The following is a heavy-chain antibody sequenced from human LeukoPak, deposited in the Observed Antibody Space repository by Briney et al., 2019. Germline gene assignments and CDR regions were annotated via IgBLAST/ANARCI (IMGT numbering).Heavy chain of an antibody. V-gene: IGHV3-23*01. J-gene: IGHJ4*02. CDR3: AKTYYYDSSGSHDY. CDR2: ISGSGGNT. D-gene: IGHD3-22*01. CDR1: GFSFSSYA. Sequence: GGSLRLSGAASGFSFSSYAMSWVRQAPGKGLEWVTGISGSGGNTYYADSVKGRFTISRDNSKNTLYLQVNSLRAEDTAVYYCAKTYYYDSSGSHDYWGQGTLVTVSS.